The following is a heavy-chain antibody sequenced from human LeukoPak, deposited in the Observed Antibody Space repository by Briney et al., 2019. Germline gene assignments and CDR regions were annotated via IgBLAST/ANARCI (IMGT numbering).Heavy chain of an antibody. CDR1: GGSISSGSYY. Sequence: PSQTLSLTCAVSGGSISSGSYYWSWIRQPAGKGLEWIGRIYSSGSTYYNASLKSRVTISGDTSKNQFSLKLSSVTAADTAVYYCASSRLRFLEWLLTFDYWGQGTLVTVSS. D-gene: IGHD3-3*01. J-gene: IGHJ4*02. CDR2: IYSSGST. V-gene: IGHV4-61*02. CDR3: ASSRLRFLEWLLTFDY.